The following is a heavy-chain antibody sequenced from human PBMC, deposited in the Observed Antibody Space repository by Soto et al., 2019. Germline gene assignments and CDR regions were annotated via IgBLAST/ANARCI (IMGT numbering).Heavy chain of an antibody. D-gene: IGHD2-8*01. CDR2: IYPCDSDT. CDR1: GYSFTSYW. J-gene: IGHJ5*02. Sequence: GESLKIACKGSGYSFTSYWIGWVRQMPGKGLEWMGIIYPCDSDTRYSPSFQGQVTISADKSISTAYLQWSSLKASDTAMYYCARTDCTNGVCDWFDPWGQGTLLTVSS. CDR3: ARTDCTNGVCDWFDP. V-gene: IGHV5-51*01.